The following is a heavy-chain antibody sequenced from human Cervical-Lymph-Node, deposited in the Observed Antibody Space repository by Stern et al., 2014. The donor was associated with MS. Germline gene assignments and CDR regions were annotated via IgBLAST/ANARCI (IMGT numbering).Heavy chain of an antibody. J-gene: IGHJ4*02. D-gene: IGHD5-24*01. CDR3: ARGHIPYAYNYLFDY. V-gene: IGHV3-33*01. CDR1: GFTFSSYG. CDR2: AWYDGSTA. Sequence: MQLVESGGGVVQPGTSLRLSCAASGFTFSSYGMHWVRQVPGKGLEWVAFAWYDGSTAYYTNSVKGRFTISRDNSKNTLSLQMNSLTAEDTAVYYCARGHIPYAYNYLFDYWGQGTLVTVSS.